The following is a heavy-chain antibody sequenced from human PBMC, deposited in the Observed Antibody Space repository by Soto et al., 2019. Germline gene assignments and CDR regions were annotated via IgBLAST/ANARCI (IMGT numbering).Heavy chain of an antibody. CDR1: GFTFSSYS. CDR2: ISSSSSYI. Sequence: PGGSLRLSCAASGFTFSSYSMNWVRQAPGKGLEWVSSISSSSSYIYYADSVKGRLTISRDNAKNSLYLQMNSLRAEDTAVYYCARATYCSGGSCYWYFDYWGQGTLVTVSS. D-gene: IGHD2-15*01. V-gene: IGHV3-21*01. J-gene: IGHJ4*02. CDR3: ARATYCSGGSCYWYFDY.